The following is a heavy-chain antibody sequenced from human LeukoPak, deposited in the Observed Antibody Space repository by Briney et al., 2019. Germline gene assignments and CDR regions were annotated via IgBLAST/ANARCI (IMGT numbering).Heavy chain of an antibody. CDR3: ARGRDYGDYYFDY. V-gene: IGHV3-13*01. D-gene: IGHD4-17*01. J-gene: IGHJ4*02. Sequence: GGSLRLSCAASGFTFDDYAMHWVRQAPGKGLEWVSAIGTAGDTYYPGSVKGRFTISRENAKNSLYLQMNSLRAGDTAVYYCARGRDYGDYYFDYWGQGTLVTVSS. CDR2: IGTAGDT. CDR1: GFTFDDYA.